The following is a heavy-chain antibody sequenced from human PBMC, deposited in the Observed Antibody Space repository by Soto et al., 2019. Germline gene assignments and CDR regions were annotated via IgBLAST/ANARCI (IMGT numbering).Heavy chain of an antibody. V-gene: IGHV4-31*03. CDR3: ARDREGYGDYGYFDL. Sequence: QVQLQESGPGLVKPSQTLSLTCTVSGGSISSGGYYWSWIRQHPGKGLEWIGYIYYSGSTYYNPSLKRRVTISVGTSKYQFSLTLSSVTAADTAVYYCARDREGYGDYGYFDLWGRGTLVTVSS. J-gene: IGHJ2*01. D-gene: IGHD4-17*01. CDR2: IYYSGST. CDR1: GGSISSGGYY.